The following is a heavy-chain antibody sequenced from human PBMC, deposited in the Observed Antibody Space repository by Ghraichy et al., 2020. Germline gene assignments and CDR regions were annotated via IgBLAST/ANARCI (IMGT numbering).Heavy chain of an antibody. CDR3: VRGGVVAAVYNWFDS. CDR1: GGTFSGHG. CDR2: IIPVFGTT. D-gene: IGHD2-15*01. J-gene: IGHJ5*01. Sequence: SVKVSCKASGGTFSGHGIAWVRQAPGQGLEWMGGIIPVFGTTHYAQKLQGRVTITADESTSTAYMELSSLISDDTAMYYCVRGGVVAAVYNWFDSWGQGTLVTVSS. V-gene: IGHV1-69*13.